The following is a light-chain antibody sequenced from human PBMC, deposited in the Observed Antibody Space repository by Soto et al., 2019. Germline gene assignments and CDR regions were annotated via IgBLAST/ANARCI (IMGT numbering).Light chain of an antibody. J-gene: IGKJ4*01. Sequence: EIVLTQSPATLSLSPGERATLSCRASQSVNIYLAWYQQKPGQAPRLLIHDASNRATGIPARFSGSESGSDFTLTISSLEPEDLAVYYCQQRSNWRITFGGGTKVEIK. V-gene: IGKV3-11*02. CDR2: DAS. CDR1: QSVNIY. CDR3: QQRSNWRIT.